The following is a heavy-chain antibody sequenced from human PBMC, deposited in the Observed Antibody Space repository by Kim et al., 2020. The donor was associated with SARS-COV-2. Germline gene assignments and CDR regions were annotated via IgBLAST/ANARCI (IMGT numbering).Heavy chain of an antibody. CDR2: KGNT. J-gene: IGHJ4*02. V-gene: IGHV1-18*01. Sequence: KGNTHYTQNFQDRVTMTTDTSKNTAYMELRRLTSDDTALYYCASLAGTFDYWGQGTLVTVSS. D-gene: IGHD1-1*01. CDR3: ASLAGTFDY.